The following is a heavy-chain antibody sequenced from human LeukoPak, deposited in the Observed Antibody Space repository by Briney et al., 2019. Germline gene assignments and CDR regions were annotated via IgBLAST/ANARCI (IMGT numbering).Heavy chain of an antibody. J-gene: IGHJ3*02. CDR2: ISSNGGST. D-gene: IGHD5-18*01. CDR3: VVSYLYAFDI. CDR1: GFTFSSYA. Sequence: PGGSLRLSCAASGFTFSSYAMHWVRQAPGKGLEYVSAISSNGGSTYYANSVKGRFTISRDNSKNTLYLQMGSLRAEDTAVYYCVVSYLYAFDIWGQGTMVTVSS. V-gene: IGHV3-64*01.